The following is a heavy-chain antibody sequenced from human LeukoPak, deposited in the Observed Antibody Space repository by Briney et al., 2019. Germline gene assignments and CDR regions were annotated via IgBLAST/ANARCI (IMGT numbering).Heavy chain of an antibody. CDR3: ARGAYYYMDV. J-gene: IGHJ6*03. CDR2: IIPIFGTA. V-gene: IGHV1-69*13. CDR1: GYTFTSYD. Sequence: SVKVSCKASGYTFTSYDINWVRQATGQGLEWMGGIIPIFGTANYAQKFQGRVTITADESTSTAYMELSSLRSEDTAVYYCARGAYYYMDVWGKGTTVTISS.